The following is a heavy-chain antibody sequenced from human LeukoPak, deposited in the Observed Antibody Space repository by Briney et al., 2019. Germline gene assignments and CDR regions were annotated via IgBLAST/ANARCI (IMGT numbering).Heavy chain of an antibody. CDR1: GFTFSSYA. CDR2: ISGSGGST. Sequence: GGSLRLSCAASGFTFSSYAMSWVRQAPGKGLEWVSAISGSGGSTYYADSVKGRFTTSRDNSKNTLYLQMNSLRAEDTAVYYCAKSLGACSSTSCSTRYFQHWGQGTLVTVSS. J-gene: IGHJ1*01. CDR3: AKSLGACSSTSCSTRYFQH. V-gene: IGHV3-23*01. D-gene: IGHD2-2*01.